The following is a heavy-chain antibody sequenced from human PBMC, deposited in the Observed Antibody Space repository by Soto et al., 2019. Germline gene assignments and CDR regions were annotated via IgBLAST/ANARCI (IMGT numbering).Heavy chain of an antibody. Sequence: PGGSLRLSCAASGFTFSNAWMSWVRQAPGKGLEWVGRIKSKTDGGTTDYAAPVKGRFTISRDDSKNTLYLQMNSLKTEDTAVYYCTTGDLKESEYYYYGMDVWGQGTTVTVSS. V-gene: IGHV3-15*01. J-gene: IGHJ6*02. CDR1: GFTFSNAW. CDR3: TTGDLKESEYYYYGMDV. CDR2: IKSKTDGGTT.